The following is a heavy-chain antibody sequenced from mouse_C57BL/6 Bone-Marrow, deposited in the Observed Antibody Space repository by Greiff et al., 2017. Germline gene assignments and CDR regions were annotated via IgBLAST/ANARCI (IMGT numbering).Heavy chain of an antibody. V-gene: IGHV1-62-3*01. Sequence: QVQLQQPGAELVKPGASVKLSSKASGYNFNSYWMHWVKQRPGRGLEWIGRIDPNSGGTKYNEKFKSKATLTVDKPSITAYMQLSSLTSEDSSVSDSNYSDFDYWGTGTTVTVSS. CDR2: IDPNSGGT. D-gene: IGHD2-5*01. J-gene: IGHJ1*03. CDR1: GYNFNSYW. CDR3: NYSDFDY.